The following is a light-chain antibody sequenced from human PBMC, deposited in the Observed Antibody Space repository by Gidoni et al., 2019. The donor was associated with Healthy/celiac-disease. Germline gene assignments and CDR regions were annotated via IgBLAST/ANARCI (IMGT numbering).Light chain of an antibody. V-gene: IGKV1-33*01. J-gene: IGKJ3*01. CDR3: QQYDSLPVT. CDR2: DAS. Sequence: DIQMTQSPSSLSAAVGDRVTITCQASQDISNFLNWYQQKPGKAPKLLIYDASNLETGVPSRFSGSGSGTDFTFTISSLQPEDVATYYCQQYDSLPVTFGPGTKVHIK. CDR1: QDISNF.